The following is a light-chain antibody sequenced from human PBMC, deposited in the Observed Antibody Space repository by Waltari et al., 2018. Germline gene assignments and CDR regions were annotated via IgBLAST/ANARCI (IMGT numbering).Light chain of an antibody. Sequence: DIQMTQSPSTLSASVGDRVTITCLASQSISSWLAWYQQKPGKAPNLLIYKASSLESGGSSRFSGSGSGTEFTLTISSLQPDDFATYYCQQYDSYWTFGQGTKVEIK. J-gene: IGKJ1*01. V-gene: IGKV1-5*03. CDR3: QQYDSYWT. CDR2: KAS. CDR1: QSISSW.